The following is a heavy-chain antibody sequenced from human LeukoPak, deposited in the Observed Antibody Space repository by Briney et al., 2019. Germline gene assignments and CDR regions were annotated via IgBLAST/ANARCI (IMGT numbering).Heavy chain of an antibody. CDR3: ARYYCSATNCPGIDY. CDR2: IYYSGST. D-gene: IGHD2-2*01. Sequence: SETLSLTCTVSGGSISSGAYYWTWIRQPPGKGLEWIGYIYYSGSTYYNPSLKSRLTISVDTSKNQFSLRLSSVTAADTAVYFCARYYCSATNCPGIDYWGQGTLVTVSS. V-gene: IGHV4-30-4*01. CDR1: GGSISSGAYY. J-gene: IGHJ4*02.